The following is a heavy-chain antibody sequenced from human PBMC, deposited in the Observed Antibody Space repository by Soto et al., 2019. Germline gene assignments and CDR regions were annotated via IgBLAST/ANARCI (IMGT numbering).Heavy chain of an antibody. D-gene: IGHD3-3*02. Sequence: SSETLSLTCTVSGGSISSGGYYWSWIRQPSGKGLEWIGYIYDNGNTDYNPSLKSRVTMSVDTSKNQFSLRLSSVTPADTAVYYCARGRNMFSIWGQGALVTVSS. CDR2: IYDNGNT. CDR3: ARGRNMFSI. CDR1: GGSISSGGYY. V-gene: IGHV4-31*03. J-gene: IGHJ4*02.